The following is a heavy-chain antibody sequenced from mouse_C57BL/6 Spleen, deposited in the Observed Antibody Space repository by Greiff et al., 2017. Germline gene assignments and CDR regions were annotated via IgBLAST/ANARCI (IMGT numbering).Heavy chain of an antibody. Sequence: QVQLQQSGAELVKPGASVKLSCKASGYTFTEYTINWVKQRSGQGLEWIGWFYPGSGSIKYNEKFKDKATLTADKSSSTVYMELSRLTSDCSAFYFCAGHEEGYGYDDVPFAYWGQGTLVTVSA. CDR1: GYTFTEYT. D-gene: IGHD2-2*01. CDR3: AGHEEGYGYDDVPFAY. J-gene: IGHJ3*01. V-gene: IGHV1-62-2*01. CDR2: FYPGSGSI.